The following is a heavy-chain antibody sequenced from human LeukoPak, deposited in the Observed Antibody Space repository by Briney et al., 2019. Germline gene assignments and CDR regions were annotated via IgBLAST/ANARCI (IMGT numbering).Heavy chain of an antibody. D-gene: IGHD6-13*01. J-gene: IGHJ4*02. CDR3: GIAAAGSYYFDY. CDR2: MNPNSGNT. Sequence: ASVKVSCKASGYTFTSYDINWVRQATGQGLEWMGWMNPNSGNTGYAQKFQGRVTMTRNTSISTAYMELSSLRSEDTAVYYCGIAAAGSYYFDYWCQGTLVTVSS. CDR1: GYTFTSYD. V-gene: IGHV1-8*01.